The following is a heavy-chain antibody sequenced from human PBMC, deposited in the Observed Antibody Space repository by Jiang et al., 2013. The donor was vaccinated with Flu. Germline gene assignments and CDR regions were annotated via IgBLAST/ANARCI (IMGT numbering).Heavy chain of an antibody. CDR1: GGSISSGSYY. J-gene: IGHJ5*02. V-gene: IGHV4-61*02. D-gene: IGHD2-21*02. Sequence: GLVKPSQTLSLTCTVSGGSISSGSYYWSWIRQPAGKGLEWIGRIYTSGSTNYNPSLKSRVTISVDTSKNQFSLKLSSVTAADTAVYYCARDVVVTAIYWFDPWGQGTLVTVSS. CDR2: IYTSGST. CDR3: ARDVVVTAIYWFDP.